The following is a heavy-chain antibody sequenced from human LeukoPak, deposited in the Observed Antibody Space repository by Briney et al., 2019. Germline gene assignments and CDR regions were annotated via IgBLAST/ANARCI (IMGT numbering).Heavy chain of an antibody. Sequence: SQTLSLTCTVSGDSINTRGYYLNWIRQHPGKGLERIGYIYYTGSTYYNPSLKSRPAISLDTSKNRFSLRLSSVTAADTAVYYCARDPTPGMYYFDYWGQGNLVTVSS. CDR1: GDSINTRGYY. CDR2: IYYTGST. V-gene: IGHV4-31*03. J-gene: IGHJ4*02. CDR3: ARDPTPGMYYFDY. D-gene: IGHD4-11*01.